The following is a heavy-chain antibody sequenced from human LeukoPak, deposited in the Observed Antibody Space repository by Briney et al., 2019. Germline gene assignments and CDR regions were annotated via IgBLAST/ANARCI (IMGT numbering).Heavy chain of an antibody. J-gene: IGHJ4*02. D-gene: IGHD2-2*01. CDR1: GFTFSSYG. CDR3: AKDQADCSSTSCYERGFDY. Sequence: GGSLRLSCAASGFTFSSYGMSWVRQAPGKGLEWVSAISGSGDSTYYADSVKGRFTISRDNSKNTLYLQMNSLGVEDTAVYYCAKDQADCSSTSCYERGFDYWGQGTLVTVSS. V-gene: IGHV3-23*01. CDR2: ISGSGDST.